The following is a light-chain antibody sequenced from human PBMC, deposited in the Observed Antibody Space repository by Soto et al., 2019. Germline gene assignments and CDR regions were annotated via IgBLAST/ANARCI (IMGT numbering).Light chain of an antibody. CDR1: VGL. CDR2: DDT. V-gene: IGLV2-23*01. CDR3: CLYVGGRTYV. Sequence: QSVLAQPASVSGSSGQSINISCTGTVGLVSWYQQHPGKVPKLIIYDDTKRPPRVSSRFSGSKSRNTASLTISGLQTEDEADYSCCLYVGGRTYVFGTGTKVTVL. J-gene: IGLJ1*01.